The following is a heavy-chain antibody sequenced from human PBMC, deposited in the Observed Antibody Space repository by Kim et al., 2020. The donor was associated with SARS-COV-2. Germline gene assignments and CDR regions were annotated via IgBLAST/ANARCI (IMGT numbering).Heavy chain of an antibody. J-gene: IGHJ6*03. V-gene: IGHV4-59*01. CDR2: IHSGGSN. CDR3: ARGDPTISARYYIDV. D-gene: IGHD6-6*01. Sequence: SETLSLTCTVSGGSISKYYWTWIRQPPGKGLEWVGYIHSGGSNNYNPSLKSRLTISLDTSRTQFSLKLTSVTTADTAVYYCARGDPTISARYYIDVWGKG. CDR1: GGSISKYY.